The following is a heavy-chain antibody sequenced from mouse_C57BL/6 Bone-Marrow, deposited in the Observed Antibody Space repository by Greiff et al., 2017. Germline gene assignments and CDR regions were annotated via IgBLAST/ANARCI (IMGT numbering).Heavy chain of an antibody. J-gene: IGHJ2*01. D-gene: IGHD1-1*01. CDR2: IWSGGST. CDR3: ARTTVVAFDY. V-gene: IGHV2-2*01. CDR1: GFSLTSYG. Sequence: VQLQQSGPGLVQPSQSLSITCTASGFSLTSYGVHWVRQSPGKGLEWLGVIWSGGSTDYNAAFISRLSISKDNPKSQVFFKMNSLQADDTAIYYCARTTVVAFDYWGQGTTLTVSS.